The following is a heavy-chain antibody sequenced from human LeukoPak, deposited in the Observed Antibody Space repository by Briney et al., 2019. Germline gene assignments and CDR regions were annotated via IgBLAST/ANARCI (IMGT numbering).Heavy chain of an antibody. J-gene: IGHJ6*02. CDR1: GYTLTELS. D-gene: IGHD1-26*01. CDR2: FDPEDGEA. CDR3: ATRATNDYYYGMDV. V-gene: IGHV1-24*01. Sequence: GASVKVSCKVSGYTLTELSMHWVRQAPGKGLEWMGGFDPEDGEAIYAQKFQGRVTMTEDTSTDTAYMELSSLRSEDTAVYYCATRATNDYYYGMDVWGQGTTVTVSS.